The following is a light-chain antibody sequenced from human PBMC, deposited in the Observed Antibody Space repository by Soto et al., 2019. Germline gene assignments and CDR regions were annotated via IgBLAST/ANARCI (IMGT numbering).Light chain of an antibody. V-gene: IGKV4-1*01. CDR2: WAS. CDR1: QSVLYSSNNNNY. CDR3: QQYFSTPWT. Sequence: DIVVTQSPDSRAVSLGERATINCKSSQSVLYSSNNNNYLAWYQQKPGQPPKLLIYWASTRESGVPDRFSGSGSGTDFTLTISSLQAEDVAVYYCQQYFSTPWTFGQGTKVEI. J-gene: IGKJ1*01.